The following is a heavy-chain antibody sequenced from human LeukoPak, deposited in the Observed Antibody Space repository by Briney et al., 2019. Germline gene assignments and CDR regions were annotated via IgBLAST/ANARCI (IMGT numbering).Heavy chain of an antibody. CDR2: IYYSGST. V-gene: IGHV4-59*01. J-gene: IGHJ4*02. Sequence: SETLSLTCTVSGGSISSYYWSWIRQPPGKGLEWIGYIYYSGSTNYNPSLKSRVTISVDTSKNQFSLRLNSVTAADTAVYYCARENDRYGRIDYWGQGIHVTVSS. CDR3: ARENDRYGRIDY. D-gene: IGHD1-14*01. CDR1: GGSISSYY.